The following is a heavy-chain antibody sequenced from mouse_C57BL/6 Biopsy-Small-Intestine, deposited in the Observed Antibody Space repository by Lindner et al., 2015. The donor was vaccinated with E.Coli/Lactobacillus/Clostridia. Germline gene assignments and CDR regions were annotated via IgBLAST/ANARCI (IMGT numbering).Heavy chain of an antibody. V-gene: IGHV1-54*02. J-gene: IGHJ2*01. CDR1: GYAFTNYL. Sequence: VQLQESGAELVRPGTSVKVSCKASGYAFTNYLIEWVKQRPGQGLEWIGEILPGSGSTNYNEKFKGKATFTADTSSNTAYMQLSSLTTEDSAIYYCARTYSHIYYFDYWGQGTTLTVSS. CDR3: ARTYSHIYYFDY. D-gene: IGHD5-1*01. CDR2: ILPGSGST.